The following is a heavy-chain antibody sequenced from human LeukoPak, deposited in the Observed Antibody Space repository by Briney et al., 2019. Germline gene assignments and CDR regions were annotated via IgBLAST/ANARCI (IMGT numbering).Heavy chain of an antibody. Sequence: GGSLRLSCAASGFTFDDYGRSWVRQAPGKGLEWVSGINWNGGSTGYADSVKGRFTISRDNAKNSLYLQMNSLRAEDTALYYCARDVNTAMVGDYDYWGQGTLVTVSS. J-gene: IGHJ4*02. CDR2: INWNGGST. CDR1: GFTFDDYG. CDR3: ARDVNTAMVGDYDY. V-gene: IGHV3-20*04. D-gene: IGHD5-18*01.